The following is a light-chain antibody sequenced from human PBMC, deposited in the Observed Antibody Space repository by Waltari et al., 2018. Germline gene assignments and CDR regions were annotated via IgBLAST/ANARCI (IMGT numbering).Light chain of an antibody. CDR1: SSNIGGND. CDR3: GTWDSSLAVWM. CDR2: DDN. J-gene: IGLJ3*02. V-gene: IGLV1-51*02. Sequence: QSVLTQPPSLSAAPGQKVTISCSGTSSNIGGNDVFWYQQFPGEVPRLLIYDDNRRPSGIPDRFSGSKSATSASRGITGLQTGDEADDYCGTWDSSLAVWMFGGGTRLTVL.